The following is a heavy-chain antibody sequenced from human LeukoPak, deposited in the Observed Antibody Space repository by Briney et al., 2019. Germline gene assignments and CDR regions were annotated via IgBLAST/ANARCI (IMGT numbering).Heavy chain of an antibody. CDR3: ARQDIWFGELVV. D-gene: IGHD3-10*01. Sequence: PGGSLRLSCAASGFTFSNAWMSWVRQAPGKGLEWIGSISDSGSTYYSPSLKSRVTISVDTSKNQFSLKLRFVTAADTAVYYCARQDIWFGELVVWGQGTTVTVSS. V-gene: IGHV4-39*01. CDR1: GFTFSNAW. CDR2: ISDSGST. J-gene: IGHJ6*02.